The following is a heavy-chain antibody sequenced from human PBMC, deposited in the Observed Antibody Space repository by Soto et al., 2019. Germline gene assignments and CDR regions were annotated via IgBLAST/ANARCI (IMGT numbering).Heavy chain of an antibody. D-gene: IGHD2-15*01. V-gene: IGHV4-59*01. CDR3: ARSYSSSPYYYYGMDV. J-gene: IGHJ6*02. Sequence: SETLSLTCTVSGGSISSYYWSWIRQPPGKGLEWIGYIYYSGSTNYNPSIKSRVTISVDTSKNQFSLKLSSVTAADTAVYYCARSYSSSPYYYYGMDVWGQGTTVTVSS. CDR1: GGSISSYY. CDR2: IYYSGST.